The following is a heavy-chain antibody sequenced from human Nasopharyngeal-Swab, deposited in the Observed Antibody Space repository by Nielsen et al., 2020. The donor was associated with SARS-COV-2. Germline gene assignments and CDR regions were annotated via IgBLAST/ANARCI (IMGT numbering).Heavy chain of an antibody. D-gene: IGHD2/OR15-2a*01. CDR2: VNPCGGRT. CDR1: GYTFTSYY. V-gene: IGHV1-46*01. CDR3: ARASNSAFDI. J-gene: IGHJ3*02. Sequence: ASVNVSCKASGYTFTSYYMHWVRQAPGKGLAWVGIVNPCGGRTSYAQTFQGRVIMTRDTSTSKAHMELSSLRSEDTAVYYCARASNSAFDIWGQGTLVTVSS.